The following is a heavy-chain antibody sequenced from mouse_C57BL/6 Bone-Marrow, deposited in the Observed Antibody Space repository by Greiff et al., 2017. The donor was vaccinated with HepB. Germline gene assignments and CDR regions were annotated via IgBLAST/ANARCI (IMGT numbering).Heavy chain of an antibody. CDR2: IDPEDGET. CDR3: ASSYYGSSYGGYFDV. V-gene: IGHV14-2*01. Sequence: VQLKESGAELVKPGASVKLSCTASGFNIKDYYMHWVKQRTEQGLEWIGRIDPEDGETKYAPKFQGKATITADTSSNTAYLQLSSLTSEDTAVYYCASSYYGSSYGGYFDVWGTGTTVTVSS. D-gene: IGHD1-1*01. CDR1: GFNIKDYY. J-gene: IGHJ1*03.